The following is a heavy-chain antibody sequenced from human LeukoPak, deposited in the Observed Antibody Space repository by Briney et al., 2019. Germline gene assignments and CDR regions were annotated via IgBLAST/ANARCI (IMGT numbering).Heavy chain of an antibody. CDR2: ISGGGST. CDR3: ARELVGATAYFDH. V-gene: IGHV3-23*01. CDR1: GLIFSSYA. Sequence: GGSLRLSCAASGLIFSSYAMSWVRQAPGKGLEWVSAISGGGSTYYADSVKGRFTISRDNSKNTVYLQMNSQRAEDTAVYYCARELVGATAYFDHWGQGTLVTVSS. D-gene: IGHD1-26*01. J-gene: IGHJ4*02.